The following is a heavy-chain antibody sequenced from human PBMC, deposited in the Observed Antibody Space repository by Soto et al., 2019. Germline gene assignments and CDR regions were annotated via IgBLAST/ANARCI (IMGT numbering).Heavy chain of an antibody. D-gene: IGHD2-15*01. V-gene: IGHV1-18*01. CDR2: ISAYNGNT. CDR1: GYTFTNYG. J-gene: IGHJ5*02. CDR3: ARGGVEHCSGGSCPNNWFDP. Sequence: ASVKVSCKTSGYTFTNYGISWVRQAPGQGLEWMGWISAYNGNTDYAQKLQGRVTMTTDTSTRTAYMELRSLRSDDTAVYYCARGGVEHCSGGSCPNNWFDPWGQGTLVTVSS.